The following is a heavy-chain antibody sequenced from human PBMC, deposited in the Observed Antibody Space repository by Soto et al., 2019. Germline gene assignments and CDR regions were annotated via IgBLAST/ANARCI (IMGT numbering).Heavy chain of an antibody. V-gene: IGHV1-24*01. CDR3: ATSPRLRFLQWLPDHWFDP. CDR1: GEAHTGCY. CDR2: FDPEDGET. D-gene: IGHD3-3*01. Sequence: GPSVDVTCKVCGEAHTGCYMHWVRQAPGKGLEWMGGFDPEDGETIYAQKFQGRVTMTEDTSTDTAYMELSSLRSEDTAVYYCATSPRLRFLQWLPDHWFDPWGQGTRVTVS. J-gene: IGHJ5*02.